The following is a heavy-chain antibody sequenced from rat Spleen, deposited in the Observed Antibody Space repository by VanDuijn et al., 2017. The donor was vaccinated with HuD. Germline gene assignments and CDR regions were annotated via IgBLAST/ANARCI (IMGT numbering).Heavy chain of an antibody. CDR1: GFTFSNYD. J-gene: IGHJ2*01. V-gene: IGHV5-25*01. CDR2: ISPSGGST. Sequence: EVQLVESGGGLVQPGRSLKLSCAASGFTFSNYDMAWVRQAPTKGLEWVASISPSGGSTYYRDSVKGRFTVSRDNAKSTLYLQMDSLRSEDTATYYGARQLTTRVPFDYWGQGVMVTVSS. D-gene: IGHD1-4*01. CDR3: ARQLTTRVPFDY.